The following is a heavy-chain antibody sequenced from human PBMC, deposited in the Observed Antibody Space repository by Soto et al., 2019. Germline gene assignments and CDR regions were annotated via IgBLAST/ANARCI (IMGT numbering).Heavy chain of an antibody. D-gene: IGHD3-3*01. V-gene: IGHV2-5*02. Sequence: ESGPTLVNPTQTLTLTCTFSGFSLSTSGVGVGWIRQPPGKALEWLALIYWDDDKRYSPSLKSRLTITKDTSKNQVVLTMTNMDPVDTATYYCAHRVHYDFWSGYYGGLLHFDYWGQGTLVTVSS. CDR1: GFSLSTSGVG. J-gene: IGHJ4*02. CDR2: IYWDDDK. CDR3: AHRVHYDFWSGYYGGLLHFDY.